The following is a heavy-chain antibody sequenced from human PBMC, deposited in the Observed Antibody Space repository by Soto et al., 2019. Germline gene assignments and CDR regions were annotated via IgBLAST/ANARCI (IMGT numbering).Heavy chain of an antibody. CDR1: GGSISSSNW. V-gene: IGHV4-4*02. Sequence: SETLSLTCAVSGGSISSSNWWSWVRQSPGKGLEWIGEIYHGGSTNYNPSLKSRVSISVDKPKNHFSLKLSSVTAADTAFYYCARSIAVAGNWFDPWGQGALVTSPQ. J-gene: IGHJ5*02. CDR2: IYHGGST. CDR3: ARSIAVAGNWFDP. D-gene: IGHD6-19*01.